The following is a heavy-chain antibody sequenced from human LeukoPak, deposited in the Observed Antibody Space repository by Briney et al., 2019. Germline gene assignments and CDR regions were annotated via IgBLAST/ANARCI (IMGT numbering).Heavy chain of an antibody. V-gene: IGHV4-39*07. D-gene: IGHD6-13*01. CDR3: ARGLAAIDY. Sequence: SETLSLTCTVSGGSISSSSYYWGWIRQPPGKGLEWIGSIYYSGSTYYNPSLKSRVTISVDTSKNQFSLKLSSVTAADTAVYYCARGLAAIDYWGQGTLVTVSS. CDR2: IYYSGST. J-gene: IGHJ4*02. CDR1: GGSISSSSYY.